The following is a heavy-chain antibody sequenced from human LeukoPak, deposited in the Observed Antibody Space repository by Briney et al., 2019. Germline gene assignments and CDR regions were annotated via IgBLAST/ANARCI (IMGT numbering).Heavy chain of an antibody. CDR3: ARPYDSSGYYSDAFDI. J-gene: IGHJ3*02. CDR1: GYTFTGYY. V-gene: IGHV1-2*02. CDR2: INPNSGGT. D-gene: IGHD3-22*01. Sequence: GASVKVSCKASGYTFTGYYMHWVRQAPGQGLEWMGWINPNSGGTNYAQKFQGRVTMTRDTSISTAYMELSRLRSDDTAVYYCARPYDSSGYYSDAFDIWGQGTMVTVSS.